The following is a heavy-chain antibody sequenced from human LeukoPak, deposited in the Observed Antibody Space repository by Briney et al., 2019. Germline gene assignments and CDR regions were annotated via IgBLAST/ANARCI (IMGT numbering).Heavy chain of an antibody. J-gene: IGHJ4*02. CDR3: ARLPDIVVVPAALGS. CDR1: GYTFTDYY. V-gene: IGHV1-69-2*01. CDR2: VDPEDGET. Sequence: ASVKVSCKVSGYTFTDYYMHWVQQAPGKGLEWMGVVDPEDGETIYAEKFQGRVTITADTSTDTAYMELSSLRSEDTAVYYCARLPDIVVVPAALGSWGQGTLVTVSS. D-gene: IGHD2-2*01.